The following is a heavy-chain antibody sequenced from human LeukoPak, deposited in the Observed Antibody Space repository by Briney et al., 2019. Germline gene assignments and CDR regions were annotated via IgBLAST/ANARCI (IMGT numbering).Heavy chain of an antibody. Sequence: KSGGSLRLSCAASGFSFSKAWMSWVRQAPGKGLEWVGRIKSKTDGGTTDYAAPVKGRFTISRDDSKNTLYLQMNSLKTEDTAVYYCTTDYDILTGYYSDRWGQGTLVTVSS. CDR1: GFSFSKAW. V-gene: IGHV3-15*01. CDR2: IKSKTDGGTT. CDR3: TTDYDILTGYYSDR. D-gene: IGHD3-9*01. J-gene: IGHJ4*02.